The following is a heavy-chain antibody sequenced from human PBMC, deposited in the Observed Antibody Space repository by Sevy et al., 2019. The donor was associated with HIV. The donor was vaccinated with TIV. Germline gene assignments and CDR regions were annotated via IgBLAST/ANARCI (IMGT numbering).Heavy chain of an antibody. Sequence: GGSLRLSCAASGFTFSTYSMNWVRQAPGKGLEWVSYISSSSSTIYYADSVRGRFTISRDNAKNSRYLQMNSLGADDTAVYYCARVPSTGRYGMDVWGQGTTVTVSS. J-gene: IGHJ6*02. D-gene: IGHD3-10*01. V-gene: IGHV3-48*01. CDR1: GFTFSTYS. CDR3: ARVPSTGRYGMDV. CDR2: ISSSSSTI.